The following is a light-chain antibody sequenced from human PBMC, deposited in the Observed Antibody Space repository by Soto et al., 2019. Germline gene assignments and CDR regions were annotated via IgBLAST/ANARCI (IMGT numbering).Light chain of an antibody. J-gene: IGKJ5*01. CDR1: QSISIW. Sequence: DIQMTQSPSTLSASVGDRVTITCRASQSISIWLAWYQQKPGKAPKILIYKASSLESGVPTRFSGSGSATDFTLTIISLQPEDFAIYYCQQTYTTPEMTFGQGTRLEIK. V-gene: IGKV1-5*03. CDR2: KAS. CDR3: QQTYTTPEMT.